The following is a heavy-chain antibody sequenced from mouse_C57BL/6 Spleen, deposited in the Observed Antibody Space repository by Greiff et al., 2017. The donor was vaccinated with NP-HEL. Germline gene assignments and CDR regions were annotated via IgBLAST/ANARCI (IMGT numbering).Heavy chain of an antibody. CDR2: IDPSDSYT. Sequence: VQLQQPGAELVRPGTSVKLSCKASGYTFTSYWMHWVKQRPGQGLEWIGVIDPSDSYTNYNQKFKGKATLTVDTSSSTAYMQLSSLTSEDSAVYYCARGRLRTGSMDYWGQGTSVTVSS. V-gene: IGHV1-59*01. CDR3: ARGRLRTGSMDY. CDR1: GYTFTSYW. J-gene: IGHJ4*01. D-gene: IGHD4-1*01.